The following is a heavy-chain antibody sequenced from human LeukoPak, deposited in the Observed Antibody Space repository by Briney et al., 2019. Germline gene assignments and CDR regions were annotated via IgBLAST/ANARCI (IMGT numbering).Heavy chain of an antibody. Sequence: PGGSLRLSCAASGFTFSSYWMSWVRQAPGKGLEWVANIKQDGSEKYYVDSVKGRFTISRDNAKNSLYLQMNSLRAEDTAVYYCARDWIYYGSGSFGCWGQGTLVTVSS. V-gene: IGHV3-7*01. CDR3: ARDWIYYGSGSFGC. CDR1: GFTFSSYW. J-gene: IGHJ4*02. CDR2: IKQDGSEK. D-gene: IGHD3-10*01.